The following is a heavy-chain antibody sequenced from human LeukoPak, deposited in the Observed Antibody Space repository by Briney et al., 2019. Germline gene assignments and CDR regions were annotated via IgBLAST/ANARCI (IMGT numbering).Heavy chain of an antibody. Sequence: PGGSLRLSCAASGSTVSSNYMSWVRQAPGKGLEWVSVIYSGGSTYYADSVKGRFTISRDNSKNTLYLQMNSLRAEDTAVYYCARDLAVAGTLYYFDYWGQGTLVTVSS. CDR2: IYSGGST. CDR1: GSTVSSNY. D-gene: IGHD6-19*01. V-gene: IGHV3-66*01. CDR3: ARDLAVAGTLYYFDY. J-gene: IGHJ4*02.